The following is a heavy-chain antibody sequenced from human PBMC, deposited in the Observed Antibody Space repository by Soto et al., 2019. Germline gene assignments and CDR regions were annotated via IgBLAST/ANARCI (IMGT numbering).Heavy chain of an antibody. CDR2: ISYDGSNK. V-gene: IGHV3-30*18. D-gene: IGHD3-22*01. CDR3: AKDGGYYYWDYYFDY. J-gene: IGHJ4*02. Sequence: GGSLRLSCAASGFTFSIYGMHWVRQAPGKGLEWVAVISYDGSNKYYADSVKGRFTISRDNSKDTLYLQMNSLRAEDTAVYYCAKDGGYYYWDYYFDYWGQGT. CDR1: GFTFSIYG.